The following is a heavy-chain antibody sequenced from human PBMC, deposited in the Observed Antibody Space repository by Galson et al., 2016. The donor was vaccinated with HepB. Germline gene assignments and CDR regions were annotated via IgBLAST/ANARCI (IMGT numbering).Heavy chain of an antibody. V-gene: IGHV3-74*01. CDR1: GFTFSKYW. D-gene: IGHD2-15*01. J-gene: IGHJ4*02. CDR3: ARGGIAPVDY. CDR2: INPEETTT. Sequence: SLRLSCAASGFTFSKYWMHWVRQAPGEGLVWVSRINPEETTTDHADSVEGRFTVSRDNARSTLFLQMNSLRVEDTAVYYCARGGIAPVDYWGQGTLVAVSS.